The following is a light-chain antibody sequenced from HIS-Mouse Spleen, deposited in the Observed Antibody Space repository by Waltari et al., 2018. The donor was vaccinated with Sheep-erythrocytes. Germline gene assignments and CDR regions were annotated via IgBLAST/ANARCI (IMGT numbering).Light chain of an antibody. CDR3: QTWGTGIHVV. CDR1: SGHSSYA. CDR2: LNSDGSH. Sequence: QLVLTQAPSASASLGASVKLTCTLSSGHSSYALASPQQQPEKGPRYLMKLNSDGSHSKGDGIPDRFSGSSSGAERYLTISSLQSEDEADYYCQTWGTGIHVVFGGGTKLTVL. J-gene: IGLJ2*01. V-gene: IGLV4-69*01.